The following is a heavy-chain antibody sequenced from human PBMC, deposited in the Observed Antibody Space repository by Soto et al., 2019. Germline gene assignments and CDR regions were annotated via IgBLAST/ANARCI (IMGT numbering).Heavy chain of an antibody. V-gene: IGHV1-2*04. Sequence: ASVKVSCKASGYTFTAYYIHWVRQAPGHGLEWMGFISPNSGGTQFAPKFQGLVTMTGDTSLSTVYIDLSRLRAEDTAVYYCAKDFTPDGYWDFDYWGQGTLVTVSS. J-gene: IGHJ4*02. CDR3: AKDFTPDGYWDFDY. CDR1: GYTFTAYY. D-gene: IGHD4-17*01. CDR2: ISPNSGGT.